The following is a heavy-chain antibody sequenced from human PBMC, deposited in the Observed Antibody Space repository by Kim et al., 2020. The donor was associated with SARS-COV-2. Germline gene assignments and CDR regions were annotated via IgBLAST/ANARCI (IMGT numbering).Heavy chain of an antibody. Sequence: GGSLRLSCTASGFTFGDYAMSWVRQAPGKGLEWVGFIRITAYGGTTQYAASVKGRFTISRDDSKSIAYLQMNSLKTEDTAVYYCTRSRDFWTGYYIDYYGMDVWGQGTTVTVPS. CDR1: GFTFGDYA. D-gene: IGHD3-3*01. J-gene: IGHJ6*02. CDR2: IRITAYGGTT. V-gene: IGHV3-49*04. CDR3: TRSRDFWTGYYIDYYGMDV.